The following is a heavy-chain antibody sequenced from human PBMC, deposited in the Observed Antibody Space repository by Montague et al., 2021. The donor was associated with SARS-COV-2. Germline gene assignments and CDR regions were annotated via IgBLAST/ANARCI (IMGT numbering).Heavy chain of an antibody. V-gene: IGHV4-34*01. J-gene: IGHJ4*02. CDR1: GGSFSDYK. Sequence: SETLSLTCAVYGGSFSDYKWTWIRQSPGKGLEWLGQISNSGSANYNPSLKSRVTISVDTAKNQFSLKLTYVNVADTAVYYCTRGAPGYWGQGTLVTVSS. CDR3: TRGAPGY. CDR2: ISNSGSA.